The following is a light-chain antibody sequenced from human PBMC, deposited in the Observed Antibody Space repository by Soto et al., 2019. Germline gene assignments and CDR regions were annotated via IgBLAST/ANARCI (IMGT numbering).Light chain of an antibody. Sequence: DIQMTQSPSSLSASVGDRVTITCRASQGIIDYLAWYQQKPGKPPKLLIYGASTLQSEVPSRFSGSGAGTDFSLTISSLQPEDVATYYCQKYDSAPQTFGPGTKVEIK. CDR2: GAS. V-gene: IGKV1-27*01. CDR1: QGIIDY. CDR3: QKYDSAPQT. J-gene: IGKJ1*01.